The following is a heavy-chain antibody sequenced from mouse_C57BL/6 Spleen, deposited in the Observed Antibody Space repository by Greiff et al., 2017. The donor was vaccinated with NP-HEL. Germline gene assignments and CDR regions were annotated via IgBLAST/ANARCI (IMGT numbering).Heavy chain of an antibody. CDR2: INPNNGGT. V-gene: IGHV1-26*01. CDR1: GYTFTDYY. CDR3: VLITTVVATGR. J-gene: IGHJ2*01. D-gene: IGHD1-1*01. Sequence: VQLQQSGPELVKPGASVKISCKASGYTFTDYYMNWVKQSHGKSLEWIGDINPNNGGTSYNQKFKGKATLTVDKSSSTAYMELRSLTSEDSAVYYCVLITTVVATGRWGQGTTLTVSS.